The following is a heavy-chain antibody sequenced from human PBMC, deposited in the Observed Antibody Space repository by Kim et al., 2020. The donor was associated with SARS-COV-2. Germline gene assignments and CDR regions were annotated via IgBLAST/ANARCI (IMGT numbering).Heavy chain of an antibody. Sequence: ASVKVSCKASGYTFTSYYMHWVRQAPGQGLEWMGIINPSGGSTSYAQKFQGRVTMTRDTSTSTVYMELSSLRSEDTAVYYCARDRGYDILTGYYNDYYYYGMDVWGQGTTVTVSS. J-gene: IGHJ6*02. CDR3: ARDRGYDILTGYYNDYYYYGMDV. V-gene: IGHV1-46*01. D-gene: IGHD3-9*01. CDR2: INPSGGST. CDR1: GYTFTSYY.